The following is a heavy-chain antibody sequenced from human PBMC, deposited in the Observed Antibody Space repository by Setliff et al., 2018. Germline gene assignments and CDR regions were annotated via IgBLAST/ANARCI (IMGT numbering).Heavy chain of an antibody. CDR2: IYDSGKT. V-gene: IGHV4-39*01. CDR1: GDSISSFSYY. CDR3: ARRYFDSGSYFYFDY. D-gene: IGHD3-10*01. J-gene: IGHJ4*02. Sequence: SETLSLTCTVPGDSISSFSYYWGWIRQPPGKGLEWIGTIYDSGKTDYNPSLKSRLTMSFDTSKNQFSLRLRSVSAADTAVYFCARRYFDSGSYFYFDYWGQGTLVTVSS.